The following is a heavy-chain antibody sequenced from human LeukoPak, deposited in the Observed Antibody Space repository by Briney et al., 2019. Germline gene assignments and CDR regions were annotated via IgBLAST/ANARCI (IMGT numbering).Heavy chain of an antibody. V-gene: IGHV4-61*02. Sequence: RIYTSGSTNYNPSLKSRVTISVDTSKNQFSLKLSSVTAADTAVYYCARDPFSDGYNYSGYWGQGTLVTVSS. J-gene: IGHJ4*02. CDR3: ARDPFSDGYNYSGY. D-gene: IGHD5-24*01. CDR2: IYTSGST.